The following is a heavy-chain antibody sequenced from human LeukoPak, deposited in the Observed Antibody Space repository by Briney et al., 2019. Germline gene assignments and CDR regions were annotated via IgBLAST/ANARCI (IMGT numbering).Heavy chain of an antibody. CDR1: GFTLSDHY. D-gene: IGHD2-2*01. CDR3: ARDGYCGSNSYCNMDV. Sequence: TGGSLRLSCAASGFTLSDHYMDWVRQAPGKGLEWVGRSRNKANSYTTEYAASVKGRFTISREDSKNSLYLQMNSLKYEDTAVYYCARDGYCGSNSYCNMDVWGKGTTVTVSS. CDR2: SRNKANSYTT. V-gene: IGHV3-72*01. J-gene: IGHJ6*03.